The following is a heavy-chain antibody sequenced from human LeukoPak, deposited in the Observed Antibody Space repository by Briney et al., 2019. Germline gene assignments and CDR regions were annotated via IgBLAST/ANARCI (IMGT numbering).Heavy chain of an antibody. J-gene: IGHJ6*02. V-gene: IGHV3-23*01. CDR1: GFTFSSYA. Sequence: GGSLRLSCAASGFTFSSYAMSWVPQAPGKGLEWVSAISGSGGSTYYADSVKGRFTISRDNSKNTLYLQMNSLRAEDTAVYYCAKDIVVVPAAKQLYYYYGMDVWGQGTTVTVSS. CDR3: AKDIVVVPAAKQLYYYYGMDV. CDR2: ISGSGGST. D-gene: IGHD2-2*01.